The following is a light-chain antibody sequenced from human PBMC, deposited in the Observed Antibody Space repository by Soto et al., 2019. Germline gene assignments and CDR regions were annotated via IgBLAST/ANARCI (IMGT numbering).Light chain of an antibody. V-gene: IGLV1-44*01. Sequence: QTVVTQPPSASGTPGQRVTISCSGSSSHIGSNTVNWYQQLPGTAPKLLIYSNNQRPSGVPDRFSGSKSGTSASLAISGLQSEDEADYYCAAWDDSLNGCWVFGGGTKLTVL. CDR2: SNN. J-gene: IGLJ3*02. CDR3: AAWDDSLNGCWV. CDR1: SSHIGSNT.